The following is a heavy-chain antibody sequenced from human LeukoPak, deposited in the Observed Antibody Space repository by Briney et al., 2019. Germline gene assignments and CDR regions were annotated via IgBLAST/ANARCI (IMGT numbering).Heavy chain of an antibody. J-gene: IGHJ6*02. CDR2: ISSSGSTI. D-gene: IGHD3-3*01. CDR1: GFTFSDYY. CDR3: ARNGDDFWSGYYKSGGDYYYYGMDV. Sequence: PGGSLRLSRAASGFTFSDYYMSWIRQAPGKGLEWVSYISSSGSTIYYADSVKGRFTISRDNAKNSLYLQMNSLRAEDTAVYYCARNGDDFWSGYYKSGGDYYYYGMDVWGQGTTVTVSS. V-gene: IGHV3-11*01.